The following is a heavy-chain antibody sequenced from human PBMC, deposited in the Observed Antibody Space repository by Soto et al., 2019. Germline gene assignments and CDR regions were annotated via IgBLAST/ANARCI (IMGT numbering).Heavy chain of an antibody. V-gene: IGHV4-30-4*01. Sequence: TCTVSGGSISSYYWSWIRQPPGKGLEWIGYIYYSGSTYYNPSLKSRVTISVDTSKNQFSLKLSSVTAADTAVYYCAREGGYCSGGSCYQGAFDIWGQGTMVTVSS. CDR2: IYYSGST. CDR1: GGSISSYY. CDR3: AREGGYCSGGSCYQGAFDI. J-gene: IGHJ3*02. D-gene: IGHD2-15*01.